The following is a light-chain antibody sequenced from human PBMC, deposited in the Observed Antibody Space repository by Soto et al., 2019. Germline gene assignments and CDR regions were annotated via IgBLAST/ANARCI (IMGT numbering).Light chain of an antibody. CDR2: EVS. J-gene: IGLJ2*01. CDR1: SSDIGSYDF. V-gene: IGLV2-8*01. Sequence: QSALTQPASVSGSPGQAITISCAGTSSDIGSYDFVSWHQQHPGKAPKLMIYEVSKRPSGVPDRFSGSKSGNTASLTVSGLQAEDEADYYCSSYGGSNNLVFGGGTKLTVL. CDR3: SSYGGSNNLV.